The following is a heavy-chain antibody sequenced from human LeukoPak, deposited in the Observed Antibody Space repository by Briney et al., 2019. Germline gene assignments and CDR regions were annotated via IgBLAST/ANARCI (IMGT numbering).Heavy chain of an antibody. V-gene: IGHV3-11*01. Sequence: GGSLRLSCAASGFTFSDYYMSWIRQAPGKGLERVSYISSSGSTIYYADSVKGRFTISRDNAKNSLYLQMNSLRAEDTAVYYCARASNHDAFDIWGQGTMVTVSS. CDR3: ARASNHDAFDI. CDR2: ISSSGSTI. CDR1: GFTFSDYY. D-gene: IGHD1-14*01. J-gene: IGHJ3*02.